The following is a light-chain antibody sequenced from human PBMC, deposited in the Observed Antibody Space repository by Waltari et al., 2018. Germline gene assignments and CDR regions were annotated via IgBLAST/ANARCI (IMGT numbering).Light chain of an antibody. Sequence: DIQMTQPPSTLSASVGDRVTITCRASQSINSWLAWYQQKPGKAPNLLIYKASSLESGVPSRFGGSGSGTEFTLSISSLQPDDFATYYCQQYNTYSFTFGQGTKLEIK. V-gene: IGKV1-5*03. CDR1: QSINSW. J-gene: IGKJ2*01. CDR3: QQYNTYSFT. CDR2: KAS.